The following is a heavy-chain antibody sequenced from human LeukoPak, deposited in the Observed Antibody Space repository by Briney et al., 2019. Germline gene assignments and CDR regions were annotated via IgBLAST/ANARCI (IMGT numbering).Heavy chain of an antibody. J-gene: IGHJ4*02. CDR3: ARVVPAAMPQLLWFGELDY. V-gene: IGHV3-48*03. Sequence: PGGSLRLSCAAPGFTFSSYEMTWVRQAPGKGLEWVSYISSSGSTIYYAYSVKGRFTISRDNAKNSLYLQMNSLRAEDTAVYYCARVVPAAMPQLLWFGELDYWGQGTLVTVSS. CDR1: GFTFSSYE. CDR2: ISSSGSTI. D-gene: IGHD3-10*01.